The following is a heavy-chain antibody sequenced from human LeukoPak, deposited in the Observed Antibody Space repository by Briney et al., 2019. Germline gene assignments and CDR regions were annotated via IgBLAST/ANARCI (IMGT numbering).Heavy chain of an antibody. CDR3: ARDATFSGYSYGYGFDH. CDR2: IKQDGSEK. CDR1: GFTFSSYW. J-gene: IGHJ4*02. Sequence: GGSLRLSCAASGFTFSSYWMSWVRQAPGKGLEWVANIKQDGSEKYYVDSVKGRFTISRDNAKNSLYLQMNSLRAEDTAVYYCARDATFSGYSYGYGFDHWGPGTLVTVSS. D-gene: IGHD5-18*01. V-gene: IGHV3-7*01.